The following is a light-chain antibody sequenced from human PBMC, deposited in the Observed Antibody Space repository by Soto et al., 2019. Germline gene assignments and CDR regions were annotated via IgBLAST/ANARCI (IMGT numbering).Light chain of an antibody. CDR2: SNN. CDR1: SSNIGSNT. Sequence: QLVLTQPPSASGTPGQRVTISCSGSSSNIGSNTVNWYQQLPGMAPKLLIYSNNQRPSGVPDRFSGSKSGTSASLAISGLQSEDEADYYCAAWDDSLNAVVFGGGTQLTVL. CDR3: AAWDDSLNAVV. J-gene: IGLJ2*01. V-gene: IGLV1-44*01.